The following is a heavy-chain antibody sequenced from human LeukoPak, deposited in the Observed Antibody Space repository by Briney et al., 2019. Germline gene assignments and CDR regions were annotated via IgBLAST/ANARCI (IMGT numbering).Heavy chain of an antibody. J-gene: IGHJ4*02. CDR2: IYYSGST. D-gene: IGHD6-13*01. CDR1: GGSISSYY. Sequence: PSETLSLTCTFSGGSISSYYWSWIRQPPGKGLEGIGYIYYSGSTNYNPSLKGRVTISVDTSKNQFSLKLSSVPAADTAVYYCAREISSSSFDYWGQGTLVTVSS. V-gene: IGHV4-59*01. CDR3: AREISSSSFDY.